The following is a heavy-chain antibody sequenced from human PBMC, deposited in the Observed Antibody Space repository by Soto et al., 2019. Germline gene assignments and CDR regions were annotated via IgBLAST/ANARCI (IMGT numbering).Heavy chain of an antibody. V-gene: IGHV1-18*01. D-gene: IGHD6-13*01. CDR2: ISAYNGNT. Sequence: GASVKVSCKASGYTFTSYGISWVRQAPGQGLEWMGWISAYNGNTNYAQKLQGRVTMTTDTSTSTAYMELRSLRSDDTAVYYCARTSSSWPFYYYYYYGMDVWGQGTTVTVSS. CDR3: ARTSSSWPFYYYYYYGMDV. CDR1: GYTFTSYG. J-gene: IGHJ6*02.